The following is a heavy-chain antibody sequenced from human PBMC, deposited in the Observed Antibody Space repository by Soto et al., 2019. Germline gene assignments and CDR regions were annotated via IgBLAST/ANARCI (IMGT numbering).Heavy chain of an antibody. Sequence: QVQLVESGGGVVQPGMSLRLSCAASGFIFNEYGMHWVRQAPGKGLEWVAVIWYDGSNIYYADSVKGRFTISRDNSKNMMSLQMNNLRAEDTAVYYCARWGCSGTNCNLNQRSYDLWGQGTLVTVSS. CDR1: GFIFNEYG. D-gene: IGHD2-15*01. J-gene: IGHJ4*02. CDR2: IWYDGSNI. CDR3: ARWGCSGTNCNLNQRSYDL. V-gene: IGHV3-33*03.